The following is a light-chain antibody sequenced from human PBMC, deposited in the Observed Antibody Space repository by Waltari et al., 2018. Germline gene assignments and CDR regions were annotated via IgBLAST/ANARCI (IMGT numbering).Light chain of an antibody. V-gene: IGLV2-11*01. J-gene: IGLJ2*01. CDR3: SSYVGTLV. CDR1: SSDIGAYNY. CDR2: DVS. Sequence: QSALTQPRSVSGSPGRSVTISCTGSSSDIGAYNYVSWYQQHPGKAPKLMIYDVSERPSGVPERFSGCKSGNTASLTISGLQAEDEADYHCSSYVGTLVFGGGTKLTVL.